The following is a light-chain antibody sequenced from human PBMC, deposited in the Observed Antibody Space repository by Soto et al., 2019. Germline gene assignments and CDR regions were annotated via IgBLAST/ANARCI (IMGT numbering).Light chain of an antibody. V-gene: IGLV2-14*01. Sequence: QSVLTQPASVSGSPGQSITISCTGTRLDVGGHDYVSWYQHHPGKAPKLIISEVSNRPSGVSNRFSGSKSGNTASLTISRLQAEDEADYYCSSYSTTSPLVFGTGTKVTVL. CDR3: SSYSTTSPLV. J-gene: IGLJ1*01. CDR1: RLDVGGHDY. CDR2: EVS.